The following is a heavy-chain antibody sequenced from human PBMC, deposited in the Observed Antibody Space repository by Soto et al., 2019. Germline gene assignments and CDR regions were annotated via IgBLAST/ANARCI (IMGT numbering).Heavy chain of an antibody. J-gene: IGHJ4*02. V-gene: IGHV3-74*01. CDR2: IYSGGGTT. CDR3: ARGFTYGNFDYFYY. D-gene: IGHD3-10*01. CDR1: GFTFNTYW. Sequence: GGSLRLSCAASGFTFNTYWMHWFRQAPGKGLVWVSRIYSGGGTTTYADSVKGRFTISRDNAKNTLYLQMNGLRAEDTAVYYCARGFTYGNFDYFYYWGQGTQVTVSS.